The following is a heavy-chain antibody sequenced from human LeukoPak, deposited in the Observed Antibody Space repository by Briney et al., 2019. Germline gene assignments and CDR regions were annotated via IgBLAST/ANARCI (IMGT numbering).Heavy chain of an antibody. CDR1: GFTFSTYW. CDR3: ARWDYVWGSYRHGYDY. CDR2: INSDGSST. J-gene: IGHJ4*02. D-gene: IGHD3-16*02. Sequence: PGGSLRLSCAASGFTFSTYWMHWVRQAPGEGLMWVSRINSDGSSTIYADSVKGRFTISRDNSKNTLYLQMNSLRAEDTAVYYCARWDYVWGSYRHGYDYWGQGTLVTVSS. V-gene: IGHV3-74*01.